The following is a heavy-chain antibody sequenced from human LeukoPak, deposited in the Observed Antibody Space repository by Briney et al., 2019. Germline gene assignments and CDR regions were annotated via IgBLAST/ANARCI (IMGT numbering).Heavy chain of an antibody. V-gene: IGHV3-23*01. J-gene: IGHJ3*02. D-gene: IGHD1-26*01. Sequence: GGSLRLSCAASGFTFSSYEMNWVRQAPGKGLEWVSYISSSGSTYYADSVKGRFTISRDNSKNTLYLQMNSLRAEDTAVYYCAKDVSGWELLPNDAFDIWGQGTMVTVSS. CDR2: ISSSGST. CDR1: GFTFSSYE. CDR3: AKDVSGWELLPNDAFDI.